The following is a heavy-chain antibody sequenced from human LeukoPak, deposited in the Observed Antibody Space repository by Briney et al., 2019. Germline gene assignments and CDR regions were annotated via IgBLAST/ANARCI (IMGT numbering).Heavy chain of an antibody. Sequence: PSETLSLTCTISGGSISSYYWSWIRQPPGKGLEWIGYIYYSGSTNYNPSLKSRVTISVDTSKNQFSLNLSSVTAADTAVYYCARSSSSWYHYFDYWGQGTLVTVSS. CDR3: ARSSSSWYHYFDY. CDR2: IYYSGST. CDR1: GGSISSYY. J-gene: IGHJ4*02. D-gene: IGHD6-13*01. V-gene: IGHV4-59*01.